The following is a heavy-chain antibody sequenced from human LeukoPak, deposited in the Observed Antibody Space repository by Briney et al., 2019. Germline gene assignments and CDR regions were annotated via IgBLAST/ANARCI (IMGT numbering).Heavy chain of an antibody. Sequence: GGSPRLSCVASGFSFSTYWMSWVRQAPGKGLEWVANIKEDGSEKYYVDSVKGRFTMSRDNAKNSVYLQMNRLRVEDTAVYYCARRSYRGVIGVYYYYYMDVWGKGTPVTVSS. J-gene: IGHJ6*03. CDR1: GFSFSTYW. D-gene: IGHD3-16*02. CDR2: IKEDGSEK. CDR3: ARRSYRGVIGVYYYYYMDV. V-gene: IGHV3-7*01.